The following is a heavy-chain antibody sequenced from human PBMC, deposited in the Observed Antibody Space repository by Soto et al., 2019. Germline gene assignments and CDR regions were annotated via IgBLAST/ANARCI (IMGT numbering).Heavy chain of an antibody. CDR3: ARLYSSGWSDKNEYFQH. CDR2: ISAYNGNT. D-gene: IGHD6-19*01. V-gene: IGHV1-18*01. CDR1: GYTFTSYG. Sequence: ASVKVSCKASGYTFTSYGISWVRQAPGQGLEWMGWISAYNGNTNYAQKLQGRVTMTTDTSTSTAYMELRSLRSDDTAVYYCARLYSSGWSDKNEYFQHWGQGTLVTVSS. J-gene: IGHJ1*01.